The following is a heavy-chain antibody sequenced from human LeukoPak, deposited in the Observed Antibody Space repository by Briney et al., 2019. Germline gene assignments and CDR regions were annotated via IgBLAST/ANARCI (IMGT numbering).Heavy chain of an antibody. J-gene: IGHJ4*02. CDR2: ICSSSSYI. CDR1: GFTFSSYS. CDR3: ARDRGEISRHGDRGVY. V-gene: IGHV3-21*01. D-gene: IGHD4-17*01. Sequence: KPAGSLRLSCAASGFTFSSYSMNWVRQAPGKGLEWVSSICSSSSYIYYADSVKGRFTISRDNAKNSLYLQMNSLRAEDTAVYYCARDRGEISRHGDRGVYWGQGTLVTVSS.